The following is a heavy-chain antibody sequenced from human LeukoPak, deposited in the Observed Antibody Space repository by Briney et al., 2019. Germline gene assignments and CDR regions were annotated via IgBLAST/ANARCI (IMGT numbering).Heavy chain of an antibody. CDR2: IYPGDSDT. CDR1: GYSFTSYW. V-gene: IGHV5-51*01. J-gene: IGHJ4*02. CDR3: ARRPATTAGEDYFDY. D-gene: IGHD5-12*01. Sequence: GESLKISCKGSGYSFTSYWIGWVRQMPGKGLEWMGIIYPGDSDTRYSPSFQGQVTISADKSISTAYLQWSSLKASDTAMYYCARRPATTAGEDYFDYWGQGTLVTVSS.